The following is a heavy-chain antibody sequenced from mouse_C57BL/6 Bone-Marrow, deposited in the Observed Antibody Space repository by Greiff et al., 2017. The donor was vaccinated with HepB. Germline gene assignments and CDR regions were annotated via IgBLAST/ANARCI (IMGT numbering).Heavy chain of an antibody. Sequence: QVQLQQPGAELVMPGASVKLSCKASGYTFTSYWMHWVKQRPGQGLEWIGEIDPSDSYTNYNQKFKGKSTLTVDKSSSTAYMQLSSLTSEDSAVYCCARIHGISLFAYWGQGTTLPVSS. D-gene: IGHD1-1*01. V-gene: IGHV1-69*01. CDR1: GYTFTSYW. CDR3: ARIHGISLFAY. CDR2: IDPSDSYT. J-gene: IGHJ2*01.